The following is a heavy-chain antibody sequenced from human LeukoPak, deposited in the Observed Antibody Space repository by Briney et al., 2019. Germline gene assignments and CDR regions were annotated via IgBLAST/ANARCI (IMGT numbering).Heavy chain of an antibody. D-gene: IGHD3-10*01. Sequence: TGGSLRLSCAASGFTFSNYAMSWVRQAPGKGLEGVSALSGSGDNTYYADSVKGRFTISRDNSKNTLYLQMNSLRAEDTALYYCARPASRGVGRYFDLWGRGSLVTVSS. J-gene: IGHJ2*01. CDR3: ARPASRGVGRYFDL. V-gene: IGHV3-23*01. CDR2: LSGSGDNT. CDR1: GFTFSNYA.